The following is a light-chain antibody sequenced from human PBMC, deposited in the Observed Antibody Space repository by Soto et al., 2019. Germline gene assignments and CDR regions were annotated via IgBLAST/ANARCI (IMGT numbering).Light chain of an antibody. V-gene: IGKV3-15*01. CDR3: QQYHNWPWA. J-gene: IGKJ1*01. Sequence: EREMTQSPDTLSVSPGERATLACRASQTVSTNLAWYQQKPGQAPRLLIYAASTRATGIPARFSGSGSGTEFTLTISSPQPEYSAVYYCQQYHNWPWAFGQGTKVEIK. CDR1: QTVSTN. CDR2: AAS.